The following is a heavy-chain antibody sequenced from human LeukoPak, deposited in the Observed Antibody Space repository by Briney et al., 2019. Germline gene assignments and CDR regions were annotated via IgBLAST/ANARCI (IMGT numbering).Heavy chain of an antibody. Sequence: QPGRSLRLSCAASGFTFSSYAMHWVRQAPGKGLEWVAVISYDGSNKYYADSVKGRFTISRDNSKNTLYLQMNSLRAEDTAVYYCARYLIAVAETGCYFGYWGQGTLVTVSS. V-gene: IGHV3-30-3*01. J-gene: IGHJ4*02. CDR3: ARYLIAVAETGCYFGY. D-gene: IGHD6-19*01. CDR2: ISYDGSNK. CDR1: GFTFSSYA.